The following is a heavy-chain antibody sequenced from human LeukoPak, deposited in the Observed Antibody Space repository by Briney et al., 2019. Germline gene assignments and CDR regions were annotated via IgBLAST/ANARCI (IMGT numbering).Heavy chain of an antibody. CDR1: GFTVNQAW. Sequence: PGGSLRLSCAASGFTVNQAWMSWVRQAPGKGLEWVGRIRKQADGGTADSAAAVKGRFTILRDDSKNMVYLQMSSLRPEDTALYYCTTSLGPGELSGFDHWGQGTLVTVAS. J-gene: IGHJ4*02. CDR2: IRKQADGGTA. D-gene: IGHD3-10*01. CDR3: TTSLGPGELSGFDH. V-gene: IGHV3-15*01.